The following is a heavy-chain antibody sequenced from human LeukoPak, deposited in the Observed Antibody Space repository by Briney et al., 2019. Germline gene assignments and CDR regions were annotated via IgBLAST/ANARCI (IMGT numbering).Heavy chain of an antibody. CDR2: ITSGGST. J-gene: IGHJ5*02. CDR3: AEDQRLDSSGRGWFDP. D-gene: IGHD3-22*01. CDR1: GFTSRSYA. V-gene: IGHV3-23*01. Sequence: GGSLRLSCAASGFTSRSYAMSWVRQAPGKGLEWVSAITSGGSTYYADSVKGRFTFSRDNSKNTLFLQMKSLRAEDTAVYYCAEDQRLDSSGRGWFDPWGQGKVVTVSS.